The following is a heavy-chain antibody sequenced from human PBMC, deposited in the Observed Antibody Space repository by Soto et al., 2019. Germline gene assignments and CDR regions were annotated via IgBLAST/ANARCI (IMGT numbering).Heavy chain of an antibody. CDR2: ISGSGGST. Sequence: GGSLRLSCAASGFTFSSYAMSWVRQAPGKGLEWVSAISGSGGSTYYADSVKGRFTISRDNSKNTLYLQMNSLRAEDTAVYYCANGAVGYCSSTSCYNFDYWGQGTLVTVSS. D-gene: IGHD2-2*02. V-gene: IGHV3-23*01. J-gene: IGHJ4*02. CDR3: ANGAVGYCSSTSCYNFDY. CDR1: GFTFSSYA.